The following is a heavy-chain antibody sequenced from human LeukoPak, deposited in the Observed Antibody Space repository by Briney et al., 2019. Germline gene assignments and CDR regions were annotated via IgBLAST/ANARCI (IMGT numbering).Heavy chain of an antibody. J-gene: IGHJ4*02. CDR1: GGSISSYY. CDR3: ARHPPTYYDILTGYSSVGGFDY. Sequence: PSETLSLTCTVSGGSISSYYWSWIRQPPGKGLEWIGYIYYSRSTNYNPSLKSRVTISVDTSKNQFSLKLSSVTAADTAVYYCARHPPTYYDILTGYSSVGGFDYWGQGTLVTVSS. D-gene: IGHD3-9*01. CDR2: IYYSRST. V-gene: IGHV4-59*08.